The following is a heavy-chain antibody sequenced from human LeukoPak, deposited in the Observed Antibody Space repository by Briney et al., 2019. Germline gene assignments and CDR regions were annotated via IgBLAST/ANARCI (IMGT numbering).Heavy chain of an antibody. CDR2: IIPIFGTA. J-gene: IGHJ5*02. CDR1: GGTFSSYA. D-gene: IGHD3-22*01. Sequence: GASVKVSCKASGGTFSSYAISWVRQAPGQGLEWMGGIIPIFGTANYAQKFQGRVTITADESTSTAYMELSSLRSEDTAVYYCARVDCYDSSGHRGDSWFDPWGQGTLVTVSS. CDR3: ARVDCYDSSGHRGDSWFDP. V-gene: IGHV1-69*13.